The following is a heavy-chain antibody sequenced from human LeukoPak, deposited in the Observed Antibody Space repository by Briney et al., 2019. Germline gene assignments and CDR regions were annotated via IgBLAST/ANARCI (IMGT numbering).Heavy chain of an antibody. J-gene: IGHJ4*02. CDR1: GHTLTTIY. V-gene: IGHV1-46*01. D-gene: IGHD2-8*01. CDR2: LYPGGDRE. Sequence: ASVKVSCKASGHTLTTIYMHWVRQAPGQGLEWMAVLYPGGDREVYAQRFQGRITLTRDTSTNTVYMEVSSLASEDTAVYYCASEVPRTSRFDHWGQGTLVTVSS. CDR3: ASEVPRTSRFDH.